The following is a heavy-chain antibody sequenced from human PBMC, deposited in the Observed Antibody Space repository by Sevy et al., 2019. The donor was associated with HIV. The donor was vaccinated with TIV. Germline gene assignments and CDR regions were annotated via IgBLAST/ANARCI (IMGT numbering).Heavy chain of an antibody. D-gene: IGHD7-27*01. Sequence: GGSLRLSCAASGFTFDDNAMHWVPQAPGKGLEWVSGISWNSGSIGYADSVKGRFTISRDNAKNSLYLQMNSLRAEDTALYYCAKALGNRVYYYGMDVWGQGTTVTVSS. CDR1: GFTFDDNA. J-gene: IGHJ6*02. CDR3: AKALGNRVYYYGMDV. V-gene: IGHV3-9*01. CDR2: ISWNSGSI.